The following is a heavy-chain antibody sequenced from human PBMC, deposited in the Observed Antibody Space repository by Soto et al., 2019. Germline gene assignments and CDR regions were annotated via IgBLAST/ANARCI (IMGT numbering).Heavy chain of an antibody. CDR1: GFTFGDYA. CDR3: AKDGRPYYYGSGSRRGGMDV. J-gene: IGHJ6*02. CDR2: ISWDGGST. D-gene: IGHD3-10*01. Sequence: SGGSLRLSCAASGFTFGDYAMHWVRQAPGKGLEWVSLISWDGGSTYYADSVKGRFTISRDNSKNSLYLQMNSLRAEDTALYYCAKDGRPYYYGSGSRRGGMDVWGQGTTVTVSS. V-gene: IGHV3-43D*04.